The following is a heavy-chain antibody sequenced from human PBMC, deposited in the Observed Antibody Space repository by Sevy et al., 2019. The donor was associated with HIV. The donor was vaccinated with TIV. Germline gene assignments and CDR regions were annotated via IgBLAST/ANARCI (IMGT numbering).Heavy chain of an antibody. V-gene: IGHV3-74*01. D-gene: IGHD1-26*01. J-gene: IGHJ4*02. CDR2: INSDGEMI. CDR3: SRGSRGTFGS. CDR1: GFTFTSDW. Sequence: GGYLRLSCAASGFTFTSDWMHWVRQPPGKGLAWVSHINSDGEMIRYADSVKGRFTTSRDNAKNTLYLQMNNLRAEDTAVYYSSRGSRGTFGSWGQGTLVTVSS.